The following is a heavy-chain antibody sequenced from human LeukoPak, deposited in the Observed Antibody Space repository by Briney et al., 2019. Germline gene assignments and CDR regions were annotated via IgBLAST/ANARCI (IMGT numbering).Heavy chain of an antibody. V-gene: IGHV3-23*01. CDR1: GFTFSSYV. D-gene: IGHD5-24*01. Sequence: GGSLRLSCAAPGFTFSSYVMNWVRQAPGKGLEWVSTITGSGDNTYYADSVKGRFTISRDNSKNTLYLQMISLGAEDTAVYYCARSKDGYNIYDYWGQGTLVIVSA. CDR3: ARSKDGYNIYDY. J-gene: IGHJ4*02. CDR2: ITGSGDNT.